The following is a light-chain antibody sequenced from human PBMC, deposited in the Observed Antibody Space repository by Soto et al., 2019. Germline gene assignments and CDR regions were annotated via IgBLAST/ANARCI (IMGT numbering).Light chain of an antibody. V-gene: IGKV1-5*03. CDR3: QQYQTYSQ. Sequence: EILKIQVVSALFENEGDRVTITCRASQSINTWLAWYQLKPGRAPKLLIYNASTLESGVSSRFSGSGSGTEFTLTISSLQPDDFATYYCQQYQTYSQFGQ. J-gene: IGKJ1*01. CDR2: NAS. CDR1: QSINTW.